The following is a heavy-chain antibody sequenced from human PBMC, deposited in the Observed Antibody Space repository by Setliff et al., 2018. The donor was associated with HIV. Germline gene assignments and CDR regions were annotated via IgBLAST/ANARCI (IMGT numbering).Heavy chain of an antibody. CDR3: ARVGDYGAFDS. CDR2: IYSSAST. D-gene: IGHD4-17*01. V-gene: IGHV4-61*02. Sequence: SEILSLTCTVSGGSISSGSYYWSWIRQPAGKGLEWIGRIYSSASTNYNTSLNSRVIISVDTSRNQFSLWLSSVAAADTAMYYCARVGDYGAFDSWGQGTMVTVSS. CDR1: GGSISSGSYY. J-gene: IGHJ3*02.